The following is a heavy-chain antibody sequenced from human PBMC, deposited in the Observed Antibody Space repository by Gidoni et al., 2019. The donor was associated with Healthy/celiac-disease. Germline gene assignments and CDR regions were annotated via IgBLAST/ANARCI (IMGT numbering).Heavy chain of an antibody. CDR2: IYYSGST. CDR1: GGSVSSGSYY. CDR3: ATALSSYWYFDL. V-gene: IGHV4-61*01. J-gene: IGHJ2*01. Sequence: QVQLQESGPGLVKPSETLSLTCTVSGGSVSSGSYYWNWIRQPPGKGLEWIGYIYYSGSTNYNPSLKSRGTISVDTAKNQFSLKLSSVTAADTAGYYCATALSSYWYFDLWGRGTLVTVSS. D-gene: IGHD2-2*01.